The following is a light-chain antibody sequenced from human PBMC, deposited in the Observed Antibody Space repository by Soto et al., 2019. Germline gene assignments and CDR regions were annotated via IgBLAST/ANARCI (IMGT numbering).Light chain of an antibody. V-gene: IGKV4-1*01. Sequence: DIVMTQSPDSLAVSLGERATINCKSSQSVLYSSNNKNYLAWYQQKPGQPPKLLIYWASTRESGVPDRFSGRGSGRDFTLTIISLQAEDVAVYYCQQYYSTLWTFGQGTKVEIK. CDR2: WAS. CDR3: QQYYSTLWT. CDR1: QSVLYSSNNKNY. J-gene: IGKJ1*01.